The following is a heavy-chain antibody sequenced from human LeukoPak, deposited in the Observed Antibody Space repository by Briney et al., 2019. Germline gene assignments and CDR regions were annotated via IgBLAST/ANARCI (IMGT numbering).Heavy chain of an antibody. CDR1: GFTFSSYW. V-gene: IGHV3-7*04. Sequence: GGSLRLSCAASGFTFSSYWMSWVRQAPGKGLEWVASIKQDGSEKYHVDSVKGRFTISRDNAKNSLYLQMNSLRAEDTAVYYCARVVAATYFDYWGQGTLVTVSS. D-gene: IGHD2-15*01. J-gene: IGHJ4*02. CDR3: ARVVAATYFDY. CDR2: IKQDGSEK.